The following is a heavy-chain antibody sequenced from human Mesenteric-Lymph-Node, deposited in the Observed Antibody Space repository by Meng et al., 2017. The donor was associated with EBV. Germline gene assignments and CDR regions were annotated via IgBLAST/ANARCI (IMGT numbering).Heavy chain of an antibody. CDR2: VYYSGST. J-gene: IGHJ4*02. CDR3: ARDPYGATDF. CDR1: GGSVSSVSYY. V-gene: IGHV4-61*01. Sequence: LPGSGPGLVTPSAPLSLTCTVSGGSVSSVSYYWNWIRQPPGKGLEWIGYVYYSGSTKYNPSLKSRVTISVDTSKNQFSLKLTSVTAADTAVYYCARDPYGATDFWGQGTLVTVSS. D-gene: IGHD4-17*01.